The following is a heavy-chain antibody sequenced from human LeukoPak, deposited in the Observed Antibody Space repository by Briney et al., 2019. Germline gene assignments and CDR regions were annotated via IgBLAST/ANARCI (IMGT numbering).Heavy chain of an antibody. J-gene: IGHJ3*02. CDR2: IKQDGSEK. V-gene: IGHV3-7*01. CDR3: ARGGLVWWLQREKEVFDI. CDR1: GFTFSSYW. Sequence: GGSLRLSCAASGFTFSSYWMSWVRQAPGKGLEWVANIKQDGSEKYYVDSVKGRFTISRDNAKNSLYLQMNSLRAEDTAVYYCARGGLVWWLQREKEVFDIGGKGKRVTVS. D-gene: IGHD5-18*01.